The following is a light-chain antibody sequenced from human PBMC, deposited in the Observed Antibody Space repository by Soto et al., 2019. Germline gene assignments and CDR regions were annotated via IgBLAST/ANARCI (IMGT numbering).Light chain of an antibody. J-gene: IGLJ1*01. CDR3: NSYTSTSTSYV. CDR2: DVS. Sequence: QSVLTQPASVYGSPGQSITISCTGTSSDVGGYNYVSWYQHHPGKAPKLMIYDVSNRPSGVSNRFSGSKSGNTASLTISGLQAEDEADYYCNSYTSTSTSYVFGTGTKLTVL. V-gene: IGLV2-14*03. CDR1: SSDVGGYNY.